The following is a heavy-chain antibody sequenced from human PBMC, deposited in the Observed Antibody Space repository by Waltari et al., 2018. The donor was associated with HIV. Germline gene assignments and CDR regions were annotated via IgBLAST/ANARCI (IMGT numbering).Heavy chain of an antibody. V-gene: IGHV3-9*01. CDR1: GFTFDDYP. CDR3: AKGGSHLTIYEAWFDS. CDR2: LSWHSEIS. J-gene: IGHJ5*01. Sequence: EVQLVESGGGLVQPGRSLRLSCAASGFTFDDYPMHWVRQPPGKGLEWISVLSWHSEISDYADSVKGRFTISRDNVKNSLYLEMNSLRAEDTALYYCAKGGSHLTIYEAWFDSWGQGTMVTVSS. D-gene: IGHD3-3*01.